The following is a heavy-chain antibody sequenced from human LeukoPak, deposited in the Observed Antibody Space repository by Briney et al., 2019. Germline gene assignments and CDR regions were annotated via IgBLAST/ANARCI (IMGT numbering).Heavy chain of an antibody. Sequence: PGGSLRLSCAASGFTFGSYAMTWVRQAPGKGLEWVSAISANSGSTYYADSVRGRFTISRDNSKNTLDLQMSSLRAEDTAIYYCAKYYYSGDSPFDYWGQGTLVTVSS. V-gene: IGHV3-23*01. CDR1: GFTFGSYA. CDR2: ISANSGST. CDR3: AKYYYSGDSPFDY. J-gene: IGHJ4*02. D-gene: IGHD2-21*02.